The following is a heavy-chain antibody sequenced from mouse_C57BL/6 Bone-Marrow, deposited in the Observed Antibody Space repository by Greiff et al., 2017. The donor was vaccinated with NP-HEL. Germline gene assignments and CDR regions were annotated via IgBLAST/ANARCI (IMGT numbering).Heavy chain of an antibody. Sequence: EVKVVESGGGLVQPGGSLSLSCAASGFTFTDYYMSWVRQPPGKALEWLGFIRNKANGYTTEYSASVKGRFTISRDNSQSILYLQMNALRAEDSATYYCARLLRYFDYWGQGTTLTVSS. CDR2: IRNKANGYTT. J-gene: IGHJ2*01. CDR3: ARLLRYFDY. CDR1: GFTFTDYY. V-gene: IGHV7-3*01. D-gene: IGHD1-1*01.